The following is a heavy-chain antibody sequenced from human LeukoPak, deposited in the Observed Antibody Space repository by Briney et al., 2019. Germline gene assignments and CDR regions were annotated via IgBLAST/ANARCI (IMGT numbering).Heavy chain of an antibody. CDR3: ARDRYSSSRGWFDP. CDR2: IYYSGST. V-gene: IGHV4-39*07. D-gene: IGHD6-13*01. Sequence: SETLSLTCTVSGGSISSSSYYWGWIRQPPGKGLEWIGSIYYSGSTYYNPSLKSRVTISVDTSKNQFSLKLSSVTAADTAVYYCARDRYSSSRGWFDPWGQGTLVTVSS. J-gene: IGHJ5*02. CDR1: GGSISSSSYY.